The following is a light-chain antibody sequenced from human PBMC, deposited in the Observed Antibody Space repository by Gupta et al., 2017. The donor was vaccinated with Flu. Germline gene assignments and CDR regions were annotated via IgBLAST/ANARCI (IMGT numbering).Light chain of an antibody. CDR1: QSLVYKNGITY. J-gene: IGKJ2*02. CDR3: MRCTHPWT. CDR2: EVS. V-gene: IGKV2-30*01. Sequence: DVVMSQSPLSLSVTLGQAASISCRSSQSLVYKNGITYLTWFQQRPGQSPRRLIYEVSKRDSGVPDRFSGSGSVTDFTLKISRVEAEDVGVYYCMRCTHPWTFGQGTRLEI.